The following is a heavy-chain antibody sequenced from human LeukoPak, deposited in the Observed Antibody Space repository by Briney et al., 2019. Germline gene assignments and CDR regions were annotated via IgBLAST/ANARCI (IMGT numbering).Heavy chain of an antibody. J-gene: IGHJ4*02. Sequence: PETLSLTCTVSGGSISSSSYYWGWIRQPPGKGLEWIGSIYYSGSTYYNPSLKSRVTISVDTSKNQFSLKLSSVTAADTAVYYCARAYYYDSSGPIDYWGQGTLVTVSS. D-gene: IGHD3-22*01. CDR3: ARAYYYDSSGPIDY. V-gene: IGHV4-39*07. CDR2: IYYSGST. CDR1: GGSISSSSYY.